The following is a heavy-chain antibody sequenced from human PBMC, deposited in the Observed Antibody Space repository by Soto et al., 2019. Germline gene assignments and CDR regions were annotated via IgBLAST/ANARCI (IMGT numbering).Heavy chain of an antibody. V-gene: IGHV1-2*02. J-gene: IGHJ4*02. CDR3: ARGSPRMGALPTY. CDR1: GYIFTGYY. Sequence: ASVKVSCKASGYIFTGYYIHWMRQAPGQGLEWMGWISPKSGDTNLAQKFKGRVTLTRDTSITTAYMELTRLTSDDTALYYCARGSPRMGALPTYWGQGTLVTVSS. CDR2: ISPKSGDT. D-gene: IGHD1-26*01.